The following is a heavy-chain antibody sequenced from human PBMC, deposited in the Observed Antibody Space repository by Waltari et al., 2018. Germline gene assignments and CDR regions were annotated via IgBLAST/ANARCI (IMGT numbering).Heavy chain of an antibody. CDR3: ARENIREGGVYYYYGMDV. V-gene: IGHV1-46*01. CDR1: GYTFTSYY. D-gene: IGHD3-16*01. Sequence: QVQLVQSGAEVKKPGASVKVSCKASGYTFTSYYMHWVRQAPGHGLEWRGIINPSGGSTSYAQKFQGRVTMTRDTSTSTVYMELSSLRSEDTAVYYCARENIREGGVYYYYGMDVWGQGTTVTVSS. CDR2: INPSGGST. J-gene: IGHJ6*02.